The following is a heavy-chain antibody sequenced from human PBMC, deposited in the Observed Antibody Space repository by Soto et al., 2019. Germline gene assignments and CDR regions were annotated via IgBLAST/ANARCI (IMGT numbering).Heavy chain of an antibody. Sequence: QVQLQESGPGLVKPSGTLSLTCAVSSGSISSSNWWSWVRQPPGKGLEWIGEIYHSGSTNYNPSLKSRVTISVDKSKNQFSLKLSSVTAADTAVYYCARSIFSFDSGKQWLVGGKSYYFDYWGQGTLVTVSS. J-gene: IGHJ4*02. CDR2: IYHSGST. D-gene: IGHD6-19*01. CDR3: ARSIFSFDSGKQWLVGGKSYYFDY. CDR1: SGSISSSNW. V-gene: IGHV4-4*02.